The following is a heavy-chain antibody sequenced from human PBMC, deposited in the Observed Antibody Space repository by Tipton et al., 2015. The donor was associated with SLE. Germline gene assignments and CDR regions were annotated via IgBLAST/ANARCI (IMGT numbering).Heavy chain of an antibody. CDR2: LYSDTTT. J-gene: IGHJ4*02. V-gene: IGHV3-66*02. Sequence: SLRLSCAASGFSVSSGYMIWVRQAPGKGLEWVSVLYSDTTTYYADSVKGRFTISRDNSKNTLYLQMISLRAEDTAVYFCASDGGSCSLNYFDSWGQGTLVTVSS. D-gene: IGHD3-10*01. CDR1: GFSVSSGY. CDR3: ASDGGSCSLNYFDS.